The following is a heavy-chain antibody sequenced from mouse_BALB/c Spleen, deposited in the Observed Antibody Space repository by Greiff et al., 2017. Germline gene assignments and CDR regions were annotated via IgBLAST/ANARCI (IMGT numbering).Heavy chain of an antibody. V-gene: IGHV14-3*02. CDR2: IDPANGNT. D-gene: IGHD1-1*01. CDR3: AVAITTVVASDY. J-gene: IGHJ2*01. CDR1: GFNIKDTY. Sequence: VQLQPSGAELVKPGASVKLSCTASGFNIKDTYMPWVKQRPEQGLEWIGRIDPANGNTKYDPKFQGKATITADTSSNTAYLQLSSLTSEDTAVYYCAVAITTVVASDYWGQGTTLTVSS.